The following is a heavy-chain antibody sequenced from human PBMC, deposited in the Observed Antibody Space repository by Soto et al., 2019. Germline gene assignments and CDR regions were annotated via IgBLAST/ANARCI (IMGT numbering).Heavy chain of an antibody. CDR1: GYTFTGYY. J-gene: IGHJ6*02. D-gene: IGHD2-2*01. Sequence: ASVKVSCKASGYTFTGYYMHWVRQAPGQGLEWMGWINPNSGGTNYAQKFQGWVTMTRDTSISTAYMELSRLRSDDTAVYYCARGGEVVVVPAASDYYYYGMDVWGQGTTVTVSS. CDR2: INPNSGGT. V-gene: IGHV1-2*04. CDR3: ARGGEVVVVPAASDYYYYGMDV.